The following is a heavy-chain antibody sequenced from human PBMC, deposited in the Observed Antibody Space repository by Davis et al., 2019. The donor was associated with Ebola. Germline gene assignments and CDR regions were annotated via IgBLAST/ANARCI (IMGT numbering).Heavy chain of an antibody. Sequence: PSETLSLTCTVSGGSISSYYWSWIRQPPGKGLEWIGYIYYSGSTNYNPSLKSRVTISVDTSKNQFSLKLSSVTAADTAVYYCARSPISTGYSSGWYPAHFDYWGQGTLVTVSS. V-gene: IGHV4-59*01. J-gene: IGHJ4*02. D-gene: IGHD6-19*01. CDR3: ARSPISTGYSSGWYPAHFDY. CDR2: IYYSGST. CDR1: GGSISSYY.